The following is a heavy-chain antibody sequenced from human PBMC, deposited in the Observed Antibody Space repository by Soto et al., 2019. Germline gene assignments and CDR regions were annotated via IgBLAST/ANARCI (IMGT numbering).Heavy chain of an antibody. J-gene: IGHJ5*02. CDR2: IYYSGST. Sequence: SETLSLTCTVSGGSISSYYWSWIRQPPGKGLEWIGYIYYSGSTNYNPSLKSRVTISVDTSKNQFSLKLSSVTAADTAVYYCARINYGDYDPPWFDPWGQGTLVTVSS. V-gene: IGHV4-59*01. D-gene: IGHD4-17*01. CDR1: GGSISSYY. CDR3: ARINYGDYDPPWFDP.